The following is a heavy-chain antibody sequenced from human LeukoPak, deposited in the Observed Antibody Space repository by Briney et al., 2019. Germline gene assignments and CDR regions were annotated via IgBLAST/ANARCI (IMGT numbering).Heavy chain of an antibody. CDR2: INPNSGGT. J-gene: IGHJ4*02. Sequence: ASVKVSCKASGYTFTGYYMHWVRQAPGQGLEWMGWINPNSGGTNYAQKFQGRVTMTRDTSTSTVYMELSSLRSEDTAVYYCARDRGSANDYWGQGTLVTVSS. D-gene: IGHD2-2*01. CDR1: GYTFTGYY. V-gene: IGHV1-2*02. CDR3: ARDRGSANDY.